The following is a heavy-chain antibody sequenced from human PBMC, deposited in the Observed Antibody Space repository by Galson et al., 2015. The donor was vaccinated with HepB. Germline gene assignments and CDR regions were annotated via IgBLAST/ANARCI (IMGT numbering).Heavy chain of an antibody. CDR2: IYQSGST. V-gene: IGHV4-30-2*01. D-gene: IGHD2-2*01. Sequence: TLSLTCAVSGGSISSGGYSWSWIRQPPGKGLEWIGYIYQSGSTSYNPSLKSRVTISVDRSRKQFSLKLSSVTAADTAVYYCARGLYQLLSYFDSWGQGTLVTVSS. CDR3: ARGLYQLLSYFDS. J-gene: IGHJ4*02. CDR1: GGSISSGGYS.